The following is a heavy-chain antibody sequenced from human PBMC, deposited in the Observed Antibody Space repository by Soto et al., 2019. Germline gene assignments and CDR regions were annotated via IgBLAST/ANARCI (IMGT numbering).Heavy chain of an antibody. Sequence: VGSLRRTCAASGFTFDDYTIHWVRQAPGQGLEWVALISWAGGSTYYADSLKGRFNISRDNSKNSLYLQMNSLRTEDTALYYCAKALAALGYYYGMDVWGQGTTVTVSS. CDR1: GFTFDDYT. CDR2: ISWAGGST. J-gene: IGHJ6*02. CDR3: AKALAALGYYYGMDV. V-gene: IGHV3-43*01. D-gene: IGHD6-6*01.